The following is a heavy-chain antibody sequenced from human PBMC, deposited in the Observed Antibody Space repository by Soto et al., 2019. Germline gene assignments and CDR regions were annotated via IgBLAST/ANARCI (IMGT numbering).Heavy chain of an antibody. CDR3: ARALDGYEPYNWLDP. J-gene: IGHJ5*02. CDR2: INPNSGGT. D-gene: IGHD2-21*01. CDR1: GYTFTGYY. V-gene: IGHV1-2*04. Sequence: AXVKVSCKASGYTFTGYYMHWVRQAPGQGLEWMGWINPNSGGTNYAQKFQGWVTMTRDTSISTAYMELSRLRSDDTAVYYCARALDGYEPYNWLDPWGKGTLVTVDS.